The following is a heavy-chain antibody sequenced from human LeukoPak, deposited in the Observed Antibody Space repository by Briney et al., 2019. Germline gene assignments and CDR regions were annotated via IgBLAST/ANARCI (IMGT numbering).Heavy chain of an antibody. D-gene: IGHD3-16*02. V-gene: IGHV3-23*01. J-gene: IGHJ6*03. CDR3: AKSWGYTRPYYNYMDV. CDR2: IGYRGGSI. CDR1: GFTFSNYA. Sequence: GGSLRLSCAASGFTFSNYAMSWVRQAPGKGLEWVSIIGYRGGSIYYAYSVQGRFTISRDNSKNTLSLQMNGLRPEDTAVYYCAKSWGYTRPYYNYMDVWGKGTTVTVSS.